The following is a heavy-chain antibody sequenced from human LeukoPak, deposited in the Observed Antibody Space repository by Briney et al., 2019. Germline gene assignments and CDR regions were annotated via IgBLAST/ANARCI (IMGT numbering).Heavy chain of an antibody. J-gene: IGHJ5*02. D-gene: IGHD6-19*01. Sequence: SGGSLRLSCAASGFTFSSYSINWVRQAPGKGLEWVSSISSSSSYIYYADSVKGRFTISRDNAKNSLYLQMNSLRTEDTAVYYCARGYSSGWFPDWFDPWGQVTLVTVSS. CDR2: ISSSSSYI. V-gene: IGHV3-21*01. CDR3: ARGYSSGWFPDWFDP. CDR1: GFTFSSYS.